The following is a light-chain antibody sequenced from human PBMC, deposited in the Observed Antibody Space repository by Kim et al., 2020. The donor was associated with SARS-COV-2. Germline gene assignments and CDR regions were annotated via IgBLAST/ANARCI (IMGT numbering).Light chain of an antibody. J-gene: IGKJ5*01. V-gene: IGKV4-1*01. CDR1: QSVLYRSNNKNY. CDR3: QQYYGTPIT. Sequence: IVMTQSPDSLAVSLGERDTINCKSSQSVLYRSNNKNYLAWYQQKPGQPPKLLIYWASTRESGVPDRFSGSGSGTDFTLTISSLQAEDVAVYYCQQYYGTPITFGQGTRLEIK. CDR2: WAS.